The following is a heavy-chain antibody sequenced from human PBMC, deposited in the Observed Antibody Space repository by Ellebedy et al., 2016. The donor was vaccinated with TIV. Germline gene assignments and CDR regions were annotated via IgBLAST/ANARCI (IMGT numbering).Heavy chain of an antibody. J-gene: IGHJ4*02. V-gene: IGHV3-48*01. CDR1: GFTFSSYS. CDR3: ARDIVVVPAARGVDY. Sequence: GESLKISCAASGFTFSSYSMNWVRQALGKGLEWVSYISSSSSTIYYADSVKSRFTISRDNAKNSLYLHMNSLRAEDTDVYYCARDIVVVPAARGVDYWGQGTLVTVSS. D-gene: IGHD2-2*01. CDR2: ISSSSSTI.